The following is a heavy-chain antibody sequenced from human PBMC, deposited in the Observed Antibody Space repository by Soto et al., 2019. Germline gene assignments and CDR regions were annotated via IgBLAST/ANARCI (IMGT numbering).Heavy chain of an antibody. CDR2: IYYSGST. J-gene: IGHJ4*02. V-gene: IGHV4-31*03. CDR1: GGSISSGGYY. Sequence: QVQLQESGPGLVKPSQTLSLTCTVSGGSISSGGYYWSWIRQHPGKGLEWIGYIYYSGSTYYNPSLKRRVTISVDASKHQFSLKLSSVTAADTAVYYCARGSVAGTSLFDYWGQGTLVTVSS. D-gene: IGHD6-19*01. CDR3: ARGSVAGTSLFDY.